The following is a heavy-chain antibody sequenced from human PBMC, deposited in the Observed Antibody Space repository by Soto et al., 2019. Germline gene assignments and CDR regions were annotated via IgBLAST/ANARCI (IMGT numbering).Heavy chain of an antibody. J-gene: IGHJ4*02. Sequence: SETLSLTCTVPGGSISSYYWSWIRQPPGKGLEWIGYIYYSGSTKYNPSLKSRVTISVDTSKNQFSLKLSSVTAADTAVYYCARVYGGGFDYWGQGTLVTVSS. CDR3: ARVYGGGFDY. D-gene: IGHD4-17*01. CDR1: GGSISSYY. CDR2: IYYSGST. V-gene: IGHV4-59*01.